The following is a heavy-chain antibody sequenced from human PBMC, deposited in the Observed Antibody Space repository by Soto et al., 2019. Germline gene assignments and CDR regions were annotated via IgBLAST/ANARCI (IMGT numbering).Heavy chain of an antibody. Sequence: TGGSLRLSCAASGFTFSSYSMNWVRQAPGKGLEWVSSISSSSSYIYYADSVKGRFTISRDNAKNSLYLQMNSLRAEDTAVYYCARAPSGVRRQSYNWFDPWGQGTLVTVSS. J-gene: IGHJ5*02. CDR1: GFTFSSYS. CDR3: ARAPSGVRRQSYNWFDP. V-gene: IGHV3-21*01. D-gene: IGHD1-1*01. CDR2: ISSSSSYI.